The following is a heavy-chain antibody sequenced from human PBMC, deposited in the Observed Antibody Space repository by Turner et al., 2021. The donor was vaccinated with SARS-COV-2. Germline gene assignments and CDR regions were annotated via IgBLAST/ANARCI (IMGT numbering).Heavy chain of an antibody. J-gene: IGHJ4*02. CDR1: GYAFTHHG. CDR3: ARDPSNTSGRYQYFDY. D-gene: IGHD6-19*01. V-gene: IGHV1-18*01. CDR2: ISCYNGDT. Sequence: QGQLVQSGAEVKKPGPSVKVSCKASGYAFTHHGISWVRQAPGQGLEWMGWISCYNGDTKYAEKFQGRVTMTKDTSTGTAYMEMTSLRSDDTAVYYCARDPSNTSGRYQYFDYWGQGTLVTVSS.